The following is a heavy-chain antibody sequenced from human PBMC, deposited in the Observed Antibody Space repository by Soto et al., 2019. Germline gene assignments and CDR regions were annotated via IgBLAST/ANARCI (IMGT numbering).Heavy chain of an antibody. CDR1: GYSISSGYY. V-gene: IGHV4-38-2*01. Sequence: SETLSLTCAVSGYSISSGYYWGWIRQPPGKGLEWIGSIYHSGGTYYNPSLKSRVTISVDTSKNQFSLKLSSVTAADTAVYYCARCSMVRGVIVFDYWGQGTLVTVSS. CDR2: IYHSGGT. CDR3: ARCSMVRGVIVFDY. D-gene: IGHD3-10*01. J-gene: IGHJ4*02.